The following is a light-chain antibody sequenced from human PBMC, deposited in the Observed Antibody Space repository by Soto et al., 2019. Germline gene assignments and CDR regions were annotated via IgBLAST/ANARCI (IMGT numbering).Light chain of an antibody. V-gene: IGLV7-43*01. CDR2: TTN. CDR3: LLYYGGAQLV. Sequence: QTVLTQEPSLTVSPGETVTLTCASSTGAVTSGNYPSWFQQRPGQAPRTLIYTTNSKHSWTPARFSGSLLGDKAALTLSGVQPEDEADYYCLLYYGGAQLVFGGGTKLTVL. CDR1: TGAVTSGNY. J-gene: IGLJ3*02.